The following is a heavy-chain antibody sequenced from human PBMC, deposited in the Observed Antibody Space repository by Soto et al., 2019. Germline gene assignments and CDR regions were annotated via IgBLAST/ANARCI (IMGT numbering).Heavy chain of an antibody. CDR3: ARDVCGGSCYWYY. CDR2: IIPIFGTA. D-gene: IGHD2-15*01. V-gene: IGHV1-69*13. CDR1: GCTFSSYA. J-gene: IGHJ4*02. Sequence: SVKVSCKASGCTFSSYAISWVRQAPGQGLEWMGGIIPIFGTANYAQKFQGRVTITADESTSTAYMELSSLRSEDTAVYYCARDVCGGSCYWYYWGQGTLVTVSS.